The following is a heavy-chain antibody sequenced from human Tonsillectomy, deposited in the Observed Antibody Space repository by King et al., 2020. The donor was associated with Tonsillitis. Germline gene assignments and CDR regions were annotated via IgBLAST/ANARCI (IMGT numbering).Heavy chain of an antibody. Sequence: VQLQQWGAGLLKPSETLSLTCAVYGGSFSGYYWSWIRQPPGKGLEWIGEINHSGSTNYNPSLKSRVTISVDTSKNQFSLKLSSVTAADTAVYYCARGLRVRGVAEYYMDVWGKWTTVTVSS. CDR1: GGSFSGYY. CDR2: INHSGST. D-gene: IGHD3-10*01. CDR3: ARGLRVRGVAEYYMDV. V-gene: IGHV4-34*01. J-gene: IGHJ6*03.